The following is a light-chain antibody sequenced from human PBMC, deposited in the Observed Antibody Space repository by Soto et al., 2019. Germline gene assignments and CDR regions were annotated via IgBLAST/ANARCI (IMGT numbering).Light chain of an antibody. Sequence: ESMLTQSPGTLSLSPGERATLSCRAGQSVSTRYLAWYQQKPGQAPRHLIYGASIRATGIPDRFSGSGSGTDFTLTISRLEPEDFAVYYCHQFGSSPPAFTFGQGTKLEI. CDR2: GAS. J-gene: IGKJ2*01. V-gene: IGKV3-20*01. CDR3: HQFGSSPPAFT. CDR1: QSVSTRY.